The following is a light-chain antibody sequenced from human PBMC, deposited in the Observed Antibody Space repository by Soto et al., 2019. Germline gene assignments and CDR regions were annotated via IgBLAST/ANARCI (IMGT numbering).Light chain of an antibody. CDR3: LQDYNYPFT. CDR2: AAS. J-gene: IGKJ3*01. V-gene: IGKV1-6*01. CDR1: EGIRND. Sequence: AILVTQSPSSLSASVGDRVTISCRASEGIRNDLGWYQQKPTKAPKLLIYAASSLQSGVPSRFSGSGSGTDFTLTISSLQPEDFATYYCLQDYNYPFTFGPGTKVDIK.